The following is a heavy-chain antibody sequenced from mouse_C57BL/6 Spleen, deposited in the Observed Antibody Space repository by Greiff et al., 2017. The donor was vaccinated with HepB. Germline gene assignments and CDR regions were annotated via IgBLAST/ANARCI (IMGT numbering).Heavy chain of an antibody. CDR2: IYPGDGDT. V-gene: IGHV1-82*01. CDR3: ARGGTTVVYWYFDV. Sequence: QVQLKESGPELVKPGASVKISCKASGYAFSSSWMNWVKQRPGKGLEWIGRIYPGDGDTNYNGKFKGKATLTADKSSSTAYMQLSSLTSEDSAVYFYARGGTTVVYWYFDVWGTWTTVTVSS. CDR1: GYAFSSSW. J-gene: IGHJ1*03. D-gene: IGHD1-1*01.